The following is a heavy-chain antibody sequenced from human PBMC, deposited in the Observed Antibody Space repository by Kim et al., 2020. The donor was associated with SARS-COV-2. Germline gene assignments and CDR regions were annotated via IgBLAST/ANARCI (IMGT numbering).Heavy chain of an antibody. J-gene: IGHJ4*02. CDR1: GFTFTDSY. CDR3: ARRRGGSDLDS. CDR2: INPSSGRT. Sequence: ASVKVSCEASGFTFTDSYVHWLRQAPGQGFEWMAWINPSSGRTVYARKFAARVTVTSDTSISTSYMEMIGLTSDDTAVYYCARRRGGSDLDSWGQGTLVTVSS. V-gene: IGHV1-2*02. D-gene: IGHD1-26*01.